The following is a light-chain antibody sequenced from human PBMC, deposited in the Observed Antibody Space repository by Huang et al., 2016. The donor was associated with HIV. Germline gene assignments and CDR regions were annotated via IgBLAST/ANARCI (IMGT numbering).Light chain of an antibody. CDR2: DAS. V-gene: IGKV3-11*01. CDR1: QSVSSY. Sequence: EIVLTQSPATLSLSPGERATLSCRASQSVSSYLAWYQQKPGQAPRLLIYDASNRATVNPARFSGSGSGTDFTLTISSLGPEDFAVYYCQQRSNWPSITFGQGTRLEIK. CDR3: QQRSNWPSIT. J-gene: IGKJ5*01.